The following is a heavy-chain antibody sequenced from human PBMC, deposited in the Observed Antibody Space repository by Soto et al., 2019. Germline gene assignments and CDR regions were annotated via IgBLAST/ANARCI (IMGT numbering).Heavy chain of an antibody. J-gene: IGHJ3*02. CDR3: ARARVRYAFDI. CDR1: GYTFTGYY. V-gene: IGHV1-2*02. Sequence: GASVKVSCKASGYTFTGYYMHWVRQAPGQGLEWMGWISPNSGGTNYAQKFRGRVTMTRDTSISTAYMELRRLRSDDTAVYYCARARVRYAFDIWGQGTMVTVSS. CDR2: ISPNSGGT.